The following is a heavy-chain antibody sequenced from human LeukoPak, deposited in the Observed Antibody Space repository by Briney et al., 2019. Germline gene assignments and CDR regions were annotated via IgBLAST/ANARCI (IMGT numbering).Heavy chain of an antibody. V-gene: IGHV4-39*01. J-gene: IGHJ2*01. CDR2: IYYSGST. CDR3: ARKQYTLWYFDL. D-gene: IGHD2-2*02. Sequence: SETLSLTCTVSGGSISSSSYYWGWIRQPPGKGLEWIGSIYYSGSTYYNPPLKSRVTISVDTSKNQFSLKLSSVTAADTAVYYCARKQYTLWYFDLWGRGTLVTVSS. CDR1: GGSISSSSYY.